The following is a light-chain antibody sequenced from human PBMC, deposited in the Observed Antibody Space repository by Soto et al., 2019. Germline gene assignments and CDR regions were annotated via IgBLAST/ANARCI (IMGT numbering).Light chain of an antibody. V-gene: IGLV2-11*01. CDR1: SSDVGGYDY. CDR2: DVT. Sequence: QSALTQPRSVSGSPGQSVTISCTGTSSDVGGYDYVSWYQQHPGKAPKLMIYDVTKRPSGVPDRFSGSKSGNTASLTISGLQTEDEADYSCCSYAGSHTWVFGGGTKVTVL. J-gene: IGLJ3*02. CDR3: CSYAGSHTWV.